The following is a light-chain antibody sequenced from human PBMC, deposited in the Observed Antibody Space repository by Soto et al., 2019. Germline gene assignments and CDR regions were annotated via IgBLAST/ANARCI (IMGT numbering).Light chain of an antibody. CDR2: AAS. J-gene: IGKJ1*01. V-gene: IGKV1-27*01. CDR1: QGISNY. CDR3: QKYNNAPWT. Sequence: DIQMTQSPSSLSASVGDRVTITCRASQGISNYLAWYQQKPGKVPKLLIYAASTLQSGVPSRFSGSGSGTDFTLIIISLQPEDVAAYYCQKYNNAPWTFGQGTKVEIK.